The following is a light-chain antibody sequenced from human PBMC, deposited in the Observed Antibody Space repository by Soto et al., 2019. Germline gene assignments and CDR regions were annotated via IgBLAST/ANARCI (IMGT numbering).Light chain of an antibody. J-gene: IGLJ2*01. V-gene: IGLV1-51*01. CDR2: DNN. CDR3: GTWDSSLSAVV. CDR1: SSDVGGYNY. Sequence: QSVLTQPASVSGSPGQSITVSCIGTSSDVGGYNYVSWYQQLPGTAPKLLIYDNNKRPSGIPDRFSGSKSGTSATLGITGLQTGDEADYYCGTWDSSLSAVVFGGGTKVTVL.